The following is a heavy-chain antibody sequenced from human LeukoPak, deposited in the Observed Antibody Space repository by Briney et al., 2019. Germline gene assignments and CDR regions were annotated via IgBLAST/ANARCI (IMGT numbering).Heavy chain of an antibody. J-gene: IGHJ6*02. CDR3: ARDRIAARLKHYYYYYGMDV. CDR2: INAGNGNT. Sequence: ASVKVSCKASGYTFTSYAMHWVRQAPGQRLEWIGWINAGNGNTKYSQKFQGRVTITRDTSASTAYMELSSLRSEDTAVYYCARDRIAARLKHYYYYYGMDVWGQGTTVTVSS. D-gene: IGHD6-6*01. V-gene: IGHV1-3*01. CDR1: GYTFTSYA.